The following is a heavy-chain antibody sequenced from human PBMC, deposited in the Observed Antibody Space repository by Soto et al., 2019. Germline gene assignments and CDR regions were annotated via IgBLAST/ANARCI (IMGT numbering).Heavy chain of an antibody. Sequence: PGGSLRLSCAASGFTFSRYAMSWVRQAPGKGLEWVSTFSGPGGGTYYADSVKGRFTISRDNFKSSLYLQMSSLRAEDTAVYYCAANGSDYWGQGTLVTVSS. CDR2: FSGPGGGT. CDR1: GFTFSRYA. CDR3: AANGSDY. J-gene: IGHJ4*02. D-gene: IGHD3-10*01. V-gene: IGHV3-23*01.